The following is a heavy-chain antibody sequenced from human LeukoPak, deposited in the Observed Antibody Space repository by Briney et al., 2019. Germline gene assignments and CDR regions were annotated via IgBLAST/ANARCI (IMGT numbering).Heavy chain of an antibody. CDR2: IIATGGST. D-gene: IGHD6-19*01. J-gene: IGHJ3*02. V-gene: IGHV3-23*01. CDR1: GFTFSSYA. CDR3: AKGKTSGWDQDAFDI. Sequence: PGASLRLSCAAAGFTFSSYAMSWVRQAPGKGLEWVSGIIATGGSTYYADSVKGRFAISRDNSKNTLYLQLNSLRVEDTAVYYCAKGKTSGWDQDAFDIWGQGTMVTVSS.